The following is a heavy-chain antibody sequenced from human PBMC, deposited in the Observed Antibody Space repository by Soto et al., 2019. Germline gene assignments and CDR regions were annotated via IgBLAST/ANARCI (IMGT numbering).Heavy chain of an antibody. J-gene: IGHJ6*02. V-gene: IGHV3-21*01. Sequence: EVQLVESGGGLVKPGGSLKLSGAASGSTFSSYPRTWVRQAPGGGLGWASSIGTSSSYIYYADSVKGRFTISRDNAKNSLFLQMNSLRADDTAVYYCARDSVRDYLYYYYGMDVWGQGTTVTVSS. CDR2: IGTSSSYI. CDR3: ARDSVRDYLYYYYGMDV. CDR1: GSTFSSYP. D-gene: IGHD4-17*01.